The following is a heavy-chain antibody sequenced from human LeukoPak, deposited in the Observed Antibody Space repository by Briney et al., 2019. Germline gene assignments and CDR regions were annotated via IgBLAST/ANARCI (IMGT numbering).Heavy chain of an antibody. D-gene: IGHD7-27*01. CDR3: ARLGRAFDF. J-gene: IGHJ3*01. Sequence: SETLSLTCTVSRGSISSYYWSWIRQPPGKGLEWIGYINYSGSTNYNPSLKSRVTISVDRSMNQFSLKLTSVTAADTAVYYCARLGRAFDFWGQGTMVTVSS. CDR2: INYSGST. V-gene: IGHV4-59*01. CDR1: RGSISSYY.